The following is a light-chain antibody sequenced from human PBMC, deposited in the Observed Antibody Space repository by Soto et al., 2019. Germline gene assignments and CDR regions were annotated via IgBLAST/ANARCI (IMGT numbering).Light chain of an antibody. V-gene: IGKV3-15*01. CDR1: QSISRN. CDR3: QQYNNWPLT. J-gene: IGKJ1*01. CDR2: GAS. Sequence: EIVMTQSPATLSVSPGERATLSCRASQSISRNLAWYQQRPGQAPRLLIYGASTRATGIPARFSGSGSGTEFILTISSLQSGDFAVYSCQQYNNWPLTFGQGTKVDIK.